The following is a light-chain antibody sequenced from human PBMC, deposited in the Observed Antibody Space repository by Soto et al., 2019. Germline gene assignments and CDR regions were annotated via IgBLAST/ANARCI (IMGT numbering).Light chain of an antibody. CDR2: AAS. J-gene: IGKJ4*01. CDR1: QGIRSY. V-gene: IGKV1-8*01. Sequence: AIRMTQSPSSFSASTGDRVTITCRASQGIRSYLAWYQQKPGKAPKLLIYAASTLQSGVPSRFSGSGSGTDFTLTISCLQSEDFATDYCQQYYSYPLTFGGGTKVEIK. CDR3: QQYYSYPLT.